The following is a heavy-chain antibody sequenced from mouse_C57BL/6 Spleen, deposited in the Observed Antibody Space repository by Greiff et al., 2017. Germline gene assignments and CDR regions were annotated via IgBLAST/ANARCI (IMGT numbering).Heavy chain of an antibody. D-gene: IGHD2-2*01. CDR2: ISSGGSYT. J-gene: IGHJ4*01. V-gene: IGHV5-6*01. CDR3: ARHRRGYDDAMDD. CDR1: GFTFSSYG. Sequence: EVPLVESGGDLVKPGGSLKLSCAASGFTFSSYGMSWVRQTPDKRLEWVATISSGGSYTYYPDSVKGRFTISRDNAKNTLYLQMSSLKSEDTAMYYCARHRRGYDDAMDDWGQGTSVTVSS.